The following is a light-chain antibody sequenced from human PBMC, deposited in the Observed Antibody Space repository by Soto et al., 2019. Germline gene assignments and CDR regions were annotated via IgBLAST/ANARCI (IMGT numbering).Light chain of an antibody. Sequence: DIQMTQSPSSLSASVGDRVPISCRASQSIRNYVSWYQQKPGTAPKLLIRAASTLQSGVPSRFGGSGSGTDFTLTISRLQIEYFATYFCQQTDSTPQTFGQGTNVDI. CDR2: AAS. CDR1: QSIRNY. CDR3: QQTDSTPQT. V-gene: IGKV1-39*01. J-gene: IGKJ1*01.